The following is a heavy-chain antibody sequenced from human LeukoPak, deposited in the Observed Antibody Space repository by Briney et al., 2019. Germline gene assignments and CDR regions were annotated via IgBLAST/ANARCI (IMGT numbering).Heavy chain of an antibody. D-gene: IGHD3-10*01. J-gene: IGHJ6*03. V-gene: IGHV4-34*01. Sequence: SETLSLTCAVYGGSFSGYYWSWIRQPPGKGLEWIGEINHSGSTNYNPSLKSRVTISVDTSKNQFSLKLSSVTAADTAVYYCASSGYGSANYYYMDVWGKGTTVTVSS. CDR2: INHSGST. CDR1: GGSFSGYY. CDR3: ASSGYGSANYYYMDV.